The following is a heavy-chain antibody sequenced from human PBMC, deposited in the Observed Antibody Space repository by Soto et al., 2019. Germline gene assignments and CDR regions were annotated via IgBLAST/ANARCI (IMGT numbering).Heavy chain of an antibody. CDR3: ASDQGLYVHTGMVIDYYGMDV. CDR2: VIPNFETT. D-gene: IGHD5-18*01. V-gene: IGHV1-69*01. J-gene: IGHJ6*02. Sequence: QVQLVQSGAEVKKPGSSVKVSCNTSGGTFNSFAISWVRQAPGQGLEWMGGVIPNFETTYYAQKFQGRLTIAADESTATAYMELSSLRSEDTAVYYCASDQGLYVHTGMVIDYYGMDVWGQGTTVTVSS. CDR1: GGTFNSFA.